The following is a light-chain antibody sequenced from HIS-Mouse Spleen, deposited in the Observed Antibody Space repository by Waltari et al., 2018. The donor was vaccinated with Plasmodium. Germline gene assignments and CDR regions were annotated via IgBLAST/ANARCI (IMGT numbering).Light chain of an antibody. Sequence: SYELTQPPSVSVSPGQTASIPCPGDKLGDKYACWYQQKPGQSPVLVIYQDSKRPSGIPERFSGSNSGNTATLTISGTQAMDEADYYCQAWDSSTWVFGGGTKLTV. V-gene: IGLV3-1*01. CDR2: QDS. CDR1: KLGDKY. CDR3: QAWDSSTWV. J-gene: IGLJ3*02.